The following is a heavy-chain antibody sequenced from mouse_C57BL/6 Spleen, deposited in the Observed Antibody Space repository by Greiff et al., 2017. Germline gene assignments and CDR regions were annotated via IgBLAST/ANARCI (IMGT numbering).Heavy chain of an antibody. V-gene: IGHV1-78*01. CDR1: GYTFTDHT. CDR2: IYPRDGST. Sequence: QVQLQQSDAELVKPGASVKISCKVSGYTFTDHTIHWMKQRPEQGLEWIGYIYPRDGSTKNNEKFKGKATLTADKSSSTAYMQLNSLTSEDSAVYFCAREGYYYGSSYWYFDVWGTGTTVTVSS. D-gene: IGHD1-1*01. CDR3: AREGYYYGSSYWYFDV. J-gene: IGHJ1*03.